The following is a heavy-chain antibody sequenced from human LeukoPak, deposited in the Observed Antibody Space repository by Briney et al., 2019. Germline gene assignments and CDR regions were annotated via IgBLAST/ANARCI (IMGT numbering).Heavy chain of an antibody. CDR2: IYTSGST. CDR3: ARDRYGTGGYYYYYYMDV. D-gene: IGHD3-10*01. CDR1: GGSISSYY. J-gene: IGHJ6*03. V-gene: IGHV4-4*07. Sequence: SQTLSLTCTVSGGSISSYYWSWIRQPAGKGLEWIGRIYTSGSTNYNPSLKSRVTMSVDTSKNQFSLKLSSVTAADTAVYYCARDRYGTGGYYYYYYMDVWGKGTTVTVSS.